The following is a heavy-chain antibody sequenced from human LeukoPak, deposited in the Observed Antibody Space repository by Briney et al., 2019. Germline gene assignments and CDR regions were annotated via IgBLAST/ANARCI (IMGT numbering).Heavy chain of an antibody. J-gene: IGHJ6*03. CDR3: ARTMVRGVSLEDMDV. CDR2: IIPIFGTA. CDR1: GGTFSSYA. D-gene: IGHD3-10*01. Sequence: SVKVSCKASGGTFSSYAVSWVRQAPGQGLEWMGRIIPIFGTANYAQKFQGRVTITTDESTSTAYMELSSLRSEDTAVYYCARTMVRGVSLEDMDVWGKGTTVTVSS. V-gene: IGHV1-69*05.